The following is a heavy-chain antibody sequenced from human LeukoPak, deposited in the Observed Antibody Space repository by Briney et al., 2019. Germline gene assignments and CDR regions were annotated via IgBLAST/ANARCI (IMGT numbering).Heavy chain of an antibody. CDR2: IRTTAEGAKYA. J-gene: IGHJ4*02. CDR3: ATDQRYAFDY. D-gene: IGHD3-9*01. V-gene: IGHV3-48*02. CDR1: GFTFSRYA. Sequence: GGSLRLSCAASGFTFSRYAMNWVRQAPGKGLEWISNIRTTAEGAKYAYYADSVKGRVTISRDDGKNTLYLHMNSLRDDDTAVYYCATDQRYAFDYRGQGILVTVSS.